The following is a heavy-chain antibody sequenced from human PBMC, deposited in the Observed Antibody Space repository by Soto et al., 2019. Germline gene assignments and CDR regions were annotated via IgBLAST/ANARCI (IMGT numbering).Heavy chain of an antibody. D-gene: IGHD4-17*01. J-gene: IGHJ5*02. CDR1: GFTFSRYW. CDR2: IKQDESEK. Sequence: PGGSLRLSCAASGFTFSRYWMTWVRQAPGKGLEWVANIKQDESEKYYGDSEKGRFIISRDNARNLVYLQMNSMRVEDTAVYYCASPPTNLDYGDDNWFDPWGQGTLVTVSS. CDR3: ASPPTNLDYGDDNWFDP. V-gene: IGHV3-7*01.